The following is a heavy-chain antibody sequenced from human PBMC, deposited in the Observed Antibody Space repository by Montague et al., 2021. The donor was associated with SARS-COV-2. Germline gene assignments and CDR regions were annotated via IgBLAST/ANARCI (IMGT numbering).Heavy chain of an antibody. CDR2: IYYSGST. CDR3: AREESGFDYYYGMDV. J-gene: IGHJ6*02. CDR1: GGSISSSSYY. Sequence: SETLSLTCTVSGGSISSSSYYWSWIRQPPGKGLEWIGYIYYSGSTNYXPSLKSRVTISVDTSKNQFSLKLSSVTAADTAVYYCAREESGFDYYYGMDVWGQGTTVTVSS. D-gene: IGHD3-3*01. V-gene: IGHV4-61*01.